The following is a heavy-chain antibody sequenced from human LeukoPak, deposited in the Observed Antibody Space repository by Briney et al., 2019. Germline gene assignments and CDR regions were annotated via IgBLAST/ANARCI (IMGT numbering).Heavy chain of an antibody. D-gene: IGHD3-10*01. Sequence: QTGGSLRLSCAASGFTFSSYGMSWVRQAPGKGLEWVSAISGSGGSTYYADSVKGRFTISRDNSRNTLYLQMNSLRAEDTAVYYCAVVVYGSGSSWGQGTLVTVSS. V-gene: IGHV3-23*01. CDR3: AVVVYGSGSS. CDR1: GFTFSSYG. J-gene: IGHJ5*02. CDR2: ISGSGGST.